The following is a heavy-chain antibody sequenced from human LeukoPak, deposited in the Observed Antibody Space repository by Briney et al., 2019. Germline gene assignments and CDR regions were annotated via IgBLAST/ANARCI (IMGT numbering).Heavy chain of an antibody. CDR2: IWYDGSNK. J-gene: IGHJ4*02. D-gene: IGHD6-13*01. CDR1: GFSIGNHG. Sequence: GGSLRLSCAVSGFSIGNHGMHWVRQAPGKGLEWVAVIWYDGSNKYYADSVKGRFTISRDNSKNTLYLQMNSLRAEDTAVYYCARDRTAAGTLYVDYWGQGTLVTVSS. CDR3: ARDRTAAGTLYVDY. V-gene: IGHV3-33*08.